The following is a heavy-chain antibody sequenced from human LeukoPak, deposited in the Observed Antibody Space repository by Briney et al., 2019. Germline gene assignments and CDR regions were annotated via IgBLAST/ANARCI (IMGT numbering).Heavy chain of an antibody. V-gene: IGHV4-39*01. Sequence: SETLSLTCTVSGVPISSSNSYWGWIRQPPGKGLEWIGSIYYSGNTYYNASLKSQVSISIDTSKNQFSLKLTSVTAADTAVYYCARQTGSGLFILPGGQGTLVTVSS. J-gene: IGHJ4*02. D-gene: IGHD3/OR15-3a*01. CDR1: GVPISSSNSY. CDR3: ARQTGSGLFILP. CDR2: IYYSGNT.